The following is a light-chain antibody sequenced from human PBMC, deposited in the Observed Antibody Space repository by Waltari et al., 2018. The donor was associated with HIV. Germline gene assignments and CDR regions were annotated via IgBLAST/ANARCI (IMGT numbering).Light chain of an antibody. CDR1: QSVSSSY. V-gene: IGKV3-20*01. J-gene: IGKJ3*01. CDR3: QQYGSSLLFT. Sequence: EIVLTQSPGTLSLSPGERATLSCRASQSVSSSYLAWYQQKPGQTPRLLIYAASSRATGIPDRFSGSVSGTDFTLTISRLEPEDFAVYYCQQYGSSLLFTFGPGTKVDIK. CDR2: AAS.